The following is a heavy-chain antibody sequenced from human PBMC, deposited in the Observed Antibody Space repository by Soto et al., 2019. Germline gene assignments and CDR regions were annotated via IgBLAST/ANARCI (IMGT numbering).Heavy chain of an antibody. Sequence: GGSLRLSCAASGFTFSSYAMSWVRQAPGKGLEWVSAISGSGGSTYYADSVKGRFTISRDNSKNTLYLQMNSLRAEDTAVYYCAKDRSEVGLSKHLRRVWFFDYWGQGTLVTVSS. CDR1: GFTFSSYA. J-gene: IGHJ4*02. CDR2: ISGSGGST. V-gene: IGHV3-23*01. D-gene: IGHD3-10*01. CDR3: AKDRSEVGLSKHLRRVWFFDY.